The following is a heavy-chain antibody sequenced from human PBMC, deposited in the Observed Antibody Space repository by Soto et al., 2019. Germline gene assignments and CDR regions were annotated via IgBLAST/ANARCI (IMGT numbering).Heavy chain of an antibody. D-gene: IGHD1-26*01. CDR3: ARWRGSYSCGMDV. Sequence: VQLQESGPGLVKPLETLSLTCSVSGGSGSSGSFFWSWIRQPPGKGLAWFGYIYYSGTTNYDPSVKSRVNISVDTSKNQFSLELSSVTAADTAVYYCARWRGSYSCGMDVWGQGKTVTVSS. CDR1: GGSGSSGSFF. CDR2: IYYSGTT. V-gene: IGHV4-61*01. J-gene: IGHJ6*02.